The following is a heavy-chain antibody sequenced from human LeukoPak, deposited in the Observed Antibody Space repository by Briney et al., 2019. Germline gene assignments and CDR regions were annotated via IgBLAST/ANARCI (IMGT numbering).Heavy chain of an antibody. CDR2: INPNSGGT. CDR3: ARASATIDPSGVFDY. Sequence: ASVKVSCKASGYTFTGYYMHWVRQAPGQGLEWMGRINPNSGGTNYAQQFQGRVTMTRDTSISTAYMELSRLRPDDTAVYFCARASATIDPSGVFDYWGQGTLVTVSS. J-gene: IGHJ4*02. V-gene: IGHV1-2*06. D-gene: IGHD5-12*01. CDR1: GYTFTGYY.